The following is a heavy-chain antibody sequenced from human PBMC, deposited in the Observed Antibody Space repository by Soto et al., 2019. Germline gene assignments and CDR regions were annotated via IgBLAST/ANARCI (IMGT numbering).Heavy chain of an antibody. V-gene: IGHV4-39*01. Sequence: SETLSLTCSVSGVSISSSSYYWGWIRQPPGKGLEWIGSIYYSGTTFHNPSLKSRVSISVDTSKNHFSLNLTSVTAADTAVYYCARQGTRLRLIITIVAASTFEMWGQGTTVTVSS. J-gene: IGHJ3*02. D-gene: IGHD3-10*01. CDR3: ARQGTRLRLIITIVAASTFEM. CDR1: GVSISSSSYY. CDR2: IYYSGTT.